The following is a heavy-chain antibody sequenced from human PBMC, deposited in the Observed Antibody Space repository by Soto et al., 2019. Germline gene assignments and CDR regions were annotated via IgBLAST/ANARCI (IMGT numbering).Heavy chain of an antibody. CDR3: AKDQRGYRIKYYFDY. CDR2: ISYDGSNK. Sequence: GGSLRLSCAASGFTFSSYGMHWVRQAPGKGLEWVAVISYDGSNKYYADSVKGRFTISRDNSKNTLYLQMNSLRAEDTAVYYCAKDQRGYRIKYYFDYWGQGTLVTVSS. CDR1: GFTFSSYG. D-gene: IGHD4-4*01. J-gene: IGHJ4*02. V-gene: IGHV3-30*18.